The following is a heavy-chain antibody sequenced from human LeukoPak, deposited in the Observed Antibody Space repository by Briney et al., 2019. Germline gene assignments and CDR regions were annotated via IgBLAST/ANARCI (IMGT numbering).Heavy chain of an antibody. Sequence: PSETLSLTCAVSGGSISSSNWWSWVRQPPGKGLEWIGEIYYSGSTNYNPSLKSRVTISVDKSKNQFSLKLTSVIAADTAVYYCARGPGLVTGRAFDYWGQGTLVTVSS. CDR3: ARGPGLVTGRAFDY. CDR2: IYYSGST. D-gene: IGHD3/OR15-3a*01. J-gene: IGHJ4*02. CDR1: GGSISSSNW. V-gene: IGHV4-4*02.